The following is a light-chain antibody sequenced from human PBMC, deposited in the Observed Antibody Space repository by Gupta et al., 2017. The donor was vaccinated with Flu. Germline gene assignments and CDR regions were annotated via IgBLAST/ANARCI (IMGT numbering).Light chain of an antibody. Sequence: DIQMTQSPSSLSASVGDRVTITCRASQRISTYLNWYQQKPGKAPKLLIYAASSLQSGVPSRFSGSGSGTDFTLTISSLQPEEFGIYYCQQSYNTPNIFGQGTKLEI. CDR3: QQSYNTPNI. CDR2: AAS. J-gene: IGKJ2*01. V-gene: IGKV1-39*01. CDR1: QRISTY.